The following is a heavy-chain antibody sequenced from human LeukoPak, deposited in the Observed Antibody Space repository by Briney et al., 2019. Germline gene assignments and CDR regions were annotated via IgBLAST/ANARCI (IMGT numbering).Heavy chain of an antibody. Sequence: SGPVLVKPTETLTLTCTVSGFSLSNARMGVSWIRQPPGKALEWLAHIFSNDEKSYSTSLKSRLTISKDTSKSQVVLTMTNMDPVDTATYYCARIPRLRWLYINYLLGYRAVWGKGTTVTVSS. CDR3: ARIPRLRWLYINYLLGYRAV. J-gene: IGHJ6*03. D-gene: IGHD4-11*01. V-gene: IGHV2-26*01. CDR1: GFSLSNARMG. CDR2: IFSNDEK.